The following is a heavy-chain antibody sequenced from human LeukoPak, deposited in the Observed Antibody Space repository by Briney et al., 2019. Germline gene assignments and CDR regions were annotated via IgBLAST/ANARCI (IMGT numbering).Heavy chain of an antibody. J-gene: IGHJ4*02. CDR3: ARKSGYCSGGSCSLDY. V-gene: IGHV3-48*03. Sequence: PGGSLRLSCAASGFSFSSYEMNWVRQAPGKGLEWVSYISGSGNTIYYADSVKGRFTISRGNAKNSLYLQMNSLRAEDTAVYYCARKSGYCSGGSCSLDYWGQGTLVTVSS. CDR2: ISGSGNTI. CDR1: GFSFSSYE. D-gene: IGHD2-15*01.